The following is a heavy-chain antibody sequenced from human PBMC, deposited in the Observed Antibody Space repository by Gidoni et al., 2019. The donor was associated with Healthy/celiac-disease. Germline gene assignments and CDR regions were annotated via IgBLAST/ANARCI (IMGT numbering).Heavy chain of an antibody. CDR3: ASEGYCGGDCSWGYYYGMDV. V-gene: IGHV1-69*01. Sequence: QVQLVQSGAAVKKPGSSVKVSCKASGGTFSSYAISWVRQAPGQGLEWMGGIIPIFGTANYAQKFQGRVTITADESTSTAYMELSSLRSEDTAVYYCASEGYCGGDCSWGYYYGMDVWGQGTTVTVSS. D-gene: IGHD2-21*02. J-gene: IGHJ6*02. CDR2: IIPIFGTA. CDR1: GGTFSSYA.